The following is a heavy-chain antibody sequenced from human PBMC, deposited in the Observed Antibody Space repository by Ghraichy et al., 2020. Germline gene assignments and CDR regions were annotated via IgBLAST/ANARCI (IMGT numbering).Heavy chain of an antibody. CDR1: GGSFSGYY. J-gene: IGHJ3*02. V-gene: IGHV4-34*01. D-gene: IGHD6-13*01. CDR3: ARGGSSSWPRADAFDI. CDR2: INHSGST. Sequence: SETLSLTCAVYGGSFSGYYWSWIRQPPGKGLEWIGEINHSGSTNYNPSLKSRVTISVDTSKNQFSLKLSSVTAADTAVYYCARGGSSSWPRADAFDIWGQGTMVTVSS.